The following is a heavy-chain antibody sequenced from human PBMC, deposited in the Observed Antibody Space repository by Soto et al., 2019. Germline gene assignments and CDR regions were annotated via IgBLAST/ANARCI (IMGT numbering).Heavy chain of an antibody. J-gene: IGHJ4*02. CDR2: IYHSGST. D-gene: IGHD5-12*01. CDR3: ARVVDLLEMATIYFDY. CDR1: GGSISSSNW. Sequence: QVQLQESGPGLVKPSGTLSLTCAVSGGSISSSNWWSWVRQPPGKGLEWIGEIYHSGSTNYNPSLKNRITISVDKSKNQFSLKLSSVTAADTAVYYCARVVDLLEMATIYFDYWGQGTLVTVSS. V-gene: IGHV4-4*02.